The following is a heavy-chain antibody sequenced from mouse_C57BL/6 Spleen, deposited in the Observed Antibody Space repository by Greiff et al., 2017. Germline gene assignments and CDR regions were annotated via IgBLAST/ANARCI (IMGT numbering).Heavy chain of an antibody. Sequence: EVQRVESEGGLVQPGSSMKLSCTASGFTFSDYYMAWVRQVPEKGLEWVANINYDGSSTYYLDSLKSRFIISRDNAKNILYLQMSSLKSEDTATYYCARESSPPYYAMDYWGQGTSVTVSS. V-gene: IGHV5-16*01. D-gene: IGHD1-1*01. CDR1: GFTFSDYY. CDR2: INYDGSST. CDR3: ARESSPPYYAMDY. J-gene: IGHJ4*01.